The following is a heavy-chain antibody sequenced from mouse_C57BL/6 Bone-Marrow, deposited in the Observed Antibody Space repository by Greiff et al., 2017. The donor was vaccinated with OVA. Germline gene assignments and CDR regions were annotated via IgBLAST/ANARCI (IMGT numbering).Heavy chain of an antibody. J-gene: IGHJ3*01. Sequence: QVQLQQSGAELVKPGASVKISCKASGYAFSSYWMNWVKQRPGKGLEWIGQIYPGDGDTNYNGKFKGKATLTADKSSSTAYMQLSSLTSEDSAVYFCARGTLYDGYYVAWFAYWGQGTLVTVSA. D-gene: IGHD2-3*01. CDR3: ARGTLYDGYYVAWFAY. V-gene: IGHV1-80*01. CDR1: GYAFSSYW. CDR2: IYPGDGDT.